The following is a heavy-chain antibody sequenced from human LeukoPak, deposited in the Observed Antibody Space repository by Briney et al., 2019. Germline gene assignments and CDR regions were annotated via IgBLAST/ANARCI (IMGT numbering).Heavy chain of an antibody. V-gene: IGHV3-23*01. D-gene: IGHD2-15*01. CDR1: GITFDYHA. CDR3: ARGWGHIVVVLAATHFDY. J-gene: IGHJ4*02. Sequence: GGSLRLSCVVSGITFDYHALSWVRQAPGKGLEWVSGINGVGDRADYADSVRGRFIISRDISKNTLYLQMYSLRAEDTAVYYCARGWGHIVVVLAATHFDYWGQGTLVTVSS. CDR2: INGVGDRA.